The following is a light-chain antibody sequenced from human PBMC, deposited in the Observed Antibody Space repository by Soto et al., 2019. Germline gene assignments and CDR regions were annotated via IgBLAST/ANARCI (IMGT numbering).Light chain of an antibody. CDR2: GAS. CDR3: QQFGGSPPSWT. Sequence: ESVLTQSPGTLSLSPGERATLSCRASQSVSSNSLAWYQQKPGQAPRLLIYGASSRAIGTPDRFSGSGSGTDFTLTISRLEPEDFAVYYCQQFGGSPPSWTFGQGTKVEI. CDR1: QSVSSNS. V-gene: IGKV3-20*01. J-gene: IGKJ1*01.